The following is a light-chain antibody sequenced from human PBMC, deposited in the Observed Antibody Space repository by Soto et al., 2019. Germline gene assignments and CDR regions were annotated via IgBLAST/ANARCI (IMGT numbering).Light chain of an antibody. CDR3: SSYTSSSTYV. CDR1: SSDVGGYNY. Sequence: LTQPASVSGSPGQSITISCTGTSSDVGGYNYVSWYQQHPGKAPKLMIYDVSNRPSGVSNRFSGSKSGNTASLTISGLQAEDEADYYCSSYTSSSTYVFGTRTKVTVL. V-gene: IGLV2-14*01. J-gene: IGLJ1*01. CDR2: DVS.